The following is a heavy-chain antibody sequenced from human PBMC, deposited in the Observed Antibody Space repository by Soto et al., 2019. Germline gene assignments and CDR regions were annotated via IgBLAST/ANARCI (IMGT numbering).Heavy chain of an antibody. J-gene: IGHJ6*02. V-gene: IGHV1-18*04. Sequence: ASVKVSCKASGYTFATYGISWVRQAPGQGLEWMGWISPYNGTTKYAEKFQGEMTMTTDTATSTAYMDLRSLRSDDTAVYYCARDGERDTGLNFYYYLHGMDAWGQGTRVTVSS. CDR2: ISPYNGTT. D-gene: IGHD1-1*01. CDR1: GYTFATYG. CDR3: ARDGERDTGLNFYYYLHGMDA.